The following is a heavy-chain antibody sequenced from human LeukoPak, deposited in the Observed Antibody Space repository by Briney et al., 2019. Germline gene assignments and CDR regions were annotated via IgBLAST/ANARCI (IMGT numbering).Heavy chain of an antibody. CDR3: AIGPALSGSISQFDY. J-gene: IGHJ4*02. CDR1: GGTFSSYA. V-gene: IGHV1-69*05. D-gene: IGHD3-10*01. CDR2: IIPIFGTA. Sequence: SVKVSCKASGGTFSSYAISWVRRAPGQGLEWMGGIIPIFGTANYAQKFQGRVTITTDESTSTAYMELSSLRSEDTAVYYCAIGPALSGSISQFDYWGQGTLVTVSS.